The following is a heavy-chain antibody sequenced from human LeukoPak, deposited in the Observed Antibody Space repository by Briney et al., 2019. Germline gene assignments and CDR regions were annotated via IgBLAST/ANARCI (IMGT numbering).Heavy chain of an antibody. CDR3: TTGILEDSSGYYSLDY. J-gene: IGHJ4*02. CDR1: GFTFSNAW. V-gene: IGHV3-15*01. Sequence: GGSLRLSCAASGFTFSNAWMSWVRQAPGKGLEWVGRIKSKTDGGTTDYAAPVKGRFTISRDDSKNTLYLQMNSLKTEDTAVYYCTTGILEDSSGYYSLDYWGQGTLVTVSS. CDR2: IKSKTDGGTT. D-gene: IGHD3-22*01.